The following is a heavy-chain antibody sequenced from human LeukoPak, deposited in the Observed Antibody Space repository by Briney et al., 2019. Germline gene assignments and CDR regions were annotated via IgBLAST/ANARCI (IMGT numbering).Heavy chain of an antibody. CDR1: GGSFSSYY. Sequence: PSETLSLTCAVYGGSFSSYYWSWIRQPPGKGLEWIGYIYYSGSTNYNPSLKSRVTISVDTSKNQFSLKLSSVTAADTAVYYCARLDDCSSTSCYQNGTFDYWGQGTLVTVSS. V-gene: IGHV4-59*12. D-gene: IGHD2-2*01. CDR2: IYYSGST. CDR3: ARLDDCSSTSCYQNGTFDY. J-gene: IGHJ4*02.